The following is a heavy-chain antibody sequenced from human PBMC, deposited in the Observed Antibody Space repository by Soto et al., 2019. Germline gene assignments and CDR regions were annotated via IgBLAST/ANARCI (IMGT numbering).Heavy chain of an antibody. D-gene: IGHD2-21*01. CDR1: DVSISTNY. J-gene: IGHJ6*01. CDR3: ARGISMAGYYYYGMQV. CDR2: IYISGST. Sequence: SETLSLTCTVSDVSISTNYWTCIRHPAGKGLEWIGRIYISGSTNYNPSLKSRVTMSLDTSKNQFSLKLRSVTAADTARYYCARGISMAGYYYYGMQVWGQGTTVNVSS. V-gene: IGHV4-4*07.